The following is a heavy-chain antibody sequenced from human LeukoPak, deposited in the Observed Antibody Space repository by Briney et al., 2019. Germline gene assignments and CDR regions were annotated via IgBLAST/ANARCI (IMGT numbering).Heavy chain of an antibody. CDR2: ISYDGSNK. Sequence: GRSLRLSCAASGFTFSSYAMHWVRQAPGRGLEWVAVISYDGSNKYYADSVKGRFTISTDNSKNTLYLQMNSLRAEDTAVYYCAKSPQMTAYYYDSSGSVLFFDYWGQGTLVTVSS. V-gene: IGHV3-30*04. CDR3: AKSPQMTAYYYDSSGSVLFFDY. CDR1: GFTFSSYA. D-gene: IGHD3-22*01. J-gene: IGHJ4*02.